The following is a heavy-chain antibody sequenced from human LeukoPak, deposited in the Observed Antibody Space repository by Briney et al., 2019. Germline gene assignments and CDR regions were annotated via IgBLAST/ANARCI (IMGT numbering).Heavy chain of an antibody. Sequence: GGSLRLSCAASGFIFSSYSMNWVRQAPGKGLECVSYISSSSSTIYYADSVKGRFTISRDNGKNSLYLQMNSLRAEDTAVYYCAKGGRELGTLNYWGQGTLVTVSS. J-gene: IGHJ4*02. CDR1: GFIFSSYS. D-gene: IGHD1-26*01. CDR3: AKGGRELGTLNY. CDR2: ISSSSSTI. V-gene: IGHV3-48*01.